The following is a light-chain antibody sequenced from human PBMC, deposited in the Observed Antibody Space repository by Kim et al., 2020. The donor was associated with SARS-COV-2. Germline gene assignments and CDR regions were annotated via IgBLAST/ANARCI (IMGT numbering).Light chain of an antibody. V-gene: IGLV4-69*01. CDR1: RGHITYA. CDR3: QTWDTGIRV. CDR2: VNSDGSL. J-gene: IGLJ3*02. Sequence: ASVKLTYTRSRGHITYAIASHQQQPEKGPRYLMKVNSDGSLNEGDGIPDRFSGSSSGAERYLSISSLQSEDEADYYCQTWDTGIRVFGGGTQLTVL.